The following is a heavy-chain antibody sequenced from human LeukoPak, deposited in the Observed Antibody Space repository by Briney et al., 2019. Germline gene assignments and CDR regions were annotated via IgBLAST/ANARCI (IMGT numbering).Heavy chain of an antibody. CDR2: IKEDGREK. CDR3: ARMTCSGGSCYSSPFDY. D-gene: IGHD2-15*01. CDR1: GFTLSSYS. Sequence: PGGSLRLSCAASGFTLSSYSMSWVRQAPGKGLEWVAKIKEDGREKYYVDSVKGRFTISRDNAKNSLYLQMNSLRAEDTAVYYCARMTCSGGSCYSSPFDYWGQGTLVTVSS. V-gene: IGHV3-7*01. J-gene: IGHJ4*02.